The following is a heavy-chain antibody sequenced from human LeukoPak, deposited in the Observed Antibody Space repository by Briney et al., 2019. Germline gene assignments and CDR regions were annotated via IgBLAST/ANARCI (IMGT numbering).Heavy chain of an antibody. J-gene: IGHJ6*03. CDR3: ARASEVLLWFGELEGDYYYMDV. Sequence: LSQTLSLTCAISGDSVSSNSAAWNWIRQSPSRGLEWLGRTYYRSKWYNDYAVSVKSRITINPDTSKNQFSLQLNSVTPEDTAVYYCARASEVLLWFGELEGDYYYMDVWGKGTTVTVSS. CDR1: GDSVSSNSAA. D-gene: IGHD3-10*01. CDR2: TYYRSKWYN. V-gene: IGHV6-1*01.